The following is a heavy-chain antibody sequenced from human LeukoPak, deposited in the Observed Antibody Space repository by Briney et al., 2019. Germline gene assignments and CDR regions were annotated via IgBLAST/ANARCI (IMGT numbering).Heavy chain of an antibody. CDR1: GFTLSSYA. CDR2: ISVSGNT. Sequence: GGSLGLSCAASGFTLSSYAMSWVRQGPGKGLEWVSAISVSGNTYHADSVKGRFTISRDNAKNSLYLQMDSLRVEDTAEYYCARDPYSGNYGAYYYYYMDVWGKGTTVTVSS. J-gene: IGHJ6*03. CDR3: ARDPYSGNYGAYYYYYMDV. V-gene: IGHV3-23*01. D-gene: IGHD1-26*01.